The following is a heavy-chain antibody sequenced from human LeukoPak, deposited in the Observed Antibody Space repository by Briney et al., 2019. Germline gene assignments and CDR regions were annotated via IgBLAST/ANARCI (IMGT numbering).Heavy chain of an antibody. CDR2: IIPLFDVA. Sequence: SVKVSFKASGCTFRRYGFSWVRQAPGQGPEWMGGIIPLFDVANYAQKLQDRVTITADESTSTAYMELSSLRCDDTAVYYCAKWEEDPQFFDSWGGGTVVIVPS. CDR1: GCTFRRYG. V-gene: IGHV1-69*13. CDR3: AKWEEDPQFFDS. J-gene: IGHJ2*01. D-gene: IGHD1-26*01.